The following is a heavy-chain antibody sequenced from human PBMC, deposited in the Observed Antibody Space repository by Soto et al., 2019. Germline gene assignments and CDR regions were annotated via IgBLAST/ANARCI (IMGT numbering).Heavy chain of an antibody. Sequence: QVQLVQSGAEVKKPGSSVKVSCKASGGTFSSYAISWVRQAPGQGLEWMGGIIPIFGTANYAQKFQGRVTITADESTSTAYMELSRLRSEDTAVYYCARDVGLDTAMVTFGDAFDIWGQGTMVTVSS. V-gene: IGHV1-69*01. CDR3: ARDVGLDTAMVTFGDAFDI. D-gene: IGHD5-18*01. J-gene: IGHJ3*02. CDR1: GGTFSSYA. CDR2: IIPIFGTA.